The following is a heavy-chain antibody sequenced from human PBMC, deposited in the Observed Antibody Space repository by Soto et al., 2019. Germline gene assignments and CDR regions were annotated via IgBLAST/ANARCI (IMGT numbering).Heavy chain of an antibody. D-gene: IGHD3-16*01. Sequence: QVQLVESGGGVVQPGRSLRLSCAASGFTFSSYGMHWVRQAPGKGLEWVAVIWYDGSNKHYADPVKGRFTISRDNSKNTLSLQMNSLRAEDTAIYYCATDWGLNWGQGTLVTVSS. CDR2: IWYDGSNK. CDR1: GFTFSSYG. CDR3: ATDWGLN. J-gene: IGHJ4*02. V-gene: IGHV3-33*01.